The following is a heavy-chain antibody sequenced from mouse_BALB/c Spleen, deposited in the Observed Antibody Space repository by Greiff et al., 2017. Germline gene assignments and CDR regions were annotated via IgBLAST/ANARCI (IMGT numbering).Heavy chain of an antibody. CDR2: INPSNGRT. Sequence: QVQLQQSGAELVKPEASVKLSCKASGYTFTSYWMQWGKQRPGQGLEWIGEINPSNGRTNYNEKFKSKATLTVDKSSSTAYMQLSSLTSEDSAVYYCARSTTARYFDVWGAGTTVTVSS. CDR1: GYTFTSYW. D-gene: IGHD1-2*01. V-gene: IGHV1S81*02. J-gene: IGHJ1*01. CDR3: ARSTTARYFDV.